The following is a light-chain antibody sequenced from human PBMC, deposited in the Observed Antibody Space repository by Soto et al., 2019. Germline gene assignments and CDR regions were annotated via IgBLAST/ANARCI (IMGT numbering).Light chain of an antibody. CDR2: DVN. CDR1: SSDVGGYNY. CDR3: SSYTINRTLV. V-gene: IGLV2-14*01. J-gene: IGLJ2*01. Sequence: QSALTQPASVSGSPGQSITISCTGTSSDVGGYNYVSWYQQHPGKAPKLMIYDVNNRPSGVSNRFSGSKSGNTASLTISGLQAEDEADYYCSSYTINRTLVFGGGTQLTVL.